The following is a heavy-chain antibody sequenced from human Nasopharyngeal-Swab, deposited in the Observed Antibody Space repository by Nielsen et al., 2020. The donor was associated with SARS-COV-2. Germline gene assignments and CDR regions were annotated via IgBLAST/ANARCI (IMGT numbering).Heavy chain of an antibody. Sequence: GESLKISCVASGFTFSSYSMNWVRQAPGKGLEWVSSISSSSSYIYYADSVKGRFTISRDNAKNSLYLQMNSLRAEDTAVYYCARDLNYYGSGSYYNGGYFDYWGQGTLVTVSS. V-gene: IGHV3-21*01. CDR1: GFTFSSYS. CDR3: ARDLNYYGSGSYYNGGYFDY. CDR2: ISSSSSYI. D-gene: IGHD3-10*01. J-gene: IGHJ4*02.